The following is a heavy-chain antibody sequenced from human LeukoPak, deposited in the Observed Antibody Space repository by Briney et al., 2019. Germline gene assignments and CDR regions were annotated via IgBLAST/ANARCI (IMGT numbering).Heavy chain of an antibody. D-gene: IGHD3-3*01. Sequence: SVKVSCKASGRTFSSYAISWVRQAPGQGLEWMGRIIPIFGTANYAQKFQGRVTITTDESTSTAYMELSSLRSEDTAVYYCARDPEVRFPDGWGQGTLVTVSS. CDR3: ARDPEVRFPDG. CDR2: IIPIFGTA. V-gene: IGHV1-69*05. J-gene: IGHJ4*02. CDR1: GRTFSSYA.